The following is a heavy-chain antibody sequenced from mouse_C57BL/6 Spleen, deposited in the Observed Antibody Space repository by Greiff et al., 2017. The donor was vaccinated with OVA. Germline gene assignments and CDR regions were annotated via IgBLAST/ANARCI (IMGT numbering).Heavy chain of an antibody. CDR1: GFSLTSYG. CDR3: ARSYSPYAMDY. CDR2: IWSDGST. V-gene: IGHV2-6*03. J-gene: IGHJ4*01. D-gene: IGHD1-1*01. Sequence: QVQLQQSGPGLVAPSQSLSITCTVSGFSLTSYGVHWVRQPPGKGLEWLVVIWSDGSTTYNSALKSRLSISKDNSKSQVFLKMNSLHTDDAAMYYCARSYSPYAMDYWGQGTSVTVSS.